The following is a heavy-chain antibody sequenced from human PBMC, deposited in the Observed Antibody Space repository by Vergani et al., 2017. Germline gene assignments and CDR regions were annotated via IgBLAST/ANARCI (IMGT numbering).Heavy chain of an antibody. CDR3: VQRAKGPVVAATFDY. CDR2: IRYDGSNK. Sequence: QVQLVESGGGVVQPGGSLRLSCAASGFTFSSYSMHWVRQAPGKGLEWVAFIRYDGSNKYYADSVKGRFTISRDNSKNTLYLQMNSLRAEDTAVYYCVQRAKGPVVAATFDYWGQGTLVTVSS. V-gene: IGHV3-30*02. D-gene: IGHD2-15*01. J-gene: IGHJ4*02. CDR1: GFTFSSYS.